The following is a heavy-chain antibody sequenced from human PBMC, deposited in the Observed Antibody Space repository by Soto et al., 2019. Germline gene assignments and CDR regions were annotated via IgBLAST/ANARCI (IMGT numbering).Heavy chain of an antibody. D-gene: IGHD3-10*01. Sequence: QLQLQESGPGLVKPSETLSLTCTVSGGSISSSSYYWGWIRQPPGKGLEWIGSIYYSGSTYYNPSLKSRVTISVDTSKNQFSLKLSSVTAADTAVYYCARQGDGSRIFSGVEAYYYYMDVWGKGTTVTVSS. CDR3: ARQGDGSRIFSGVEAYYYYMDV. CDR2: IYYSGST. V-gene: IGHV4-39*01. J-gene: IGHJ6*03. CDR1: GGSISSSSYY.